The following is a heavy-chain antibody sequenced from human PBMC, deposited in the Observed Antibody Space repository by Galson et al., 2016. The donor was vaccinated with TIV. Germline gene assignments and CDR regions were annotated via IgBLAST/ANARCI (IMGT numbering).Heavy chain of an antibody. Sequence: SGAEVKKPGESLRISCKGSGYRFTSYWINWVRQMHGKGLEWMGRIDPTDSYTNYSPSFQGHVTISADKSSTTAYLQWSSLKASDTAMYYCARGVSSGSAWLDPWGPGTPVTVSS. CDR3: ARGVSSGSAWLDP. CDR2: IDPTDSYT. D-gene: IGHD3-10*01. V-gene: IGHV5-10-1*01. CDR1: GYRFTSYW. J-gene: IGHJ5*02.